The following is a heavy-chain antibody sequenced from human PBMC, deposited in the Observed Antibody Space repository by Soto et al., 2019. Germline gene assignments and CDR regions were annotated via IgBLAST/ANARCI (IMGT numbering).Heavy chain of an antibody. D-gene: IGHD1-1*01. CDR2: ISYEGTNK. J-gene: IGHJ4*02. Sequence: QVHLVESGGGVVQPGRSLRLSCAASGFTFSSYGMHWVRQAPGKGLEWVAVISYEGTNKYYADSVKGRFTISKDNSNNRLYLQMNSLRAEDTAVYYCAKDVERMDVLDYWGQGTLVTVSS. CDR1: GFTFSSYG. V-gene: IGHV3-30*18. CDR3: AKDVERMDVLDY.